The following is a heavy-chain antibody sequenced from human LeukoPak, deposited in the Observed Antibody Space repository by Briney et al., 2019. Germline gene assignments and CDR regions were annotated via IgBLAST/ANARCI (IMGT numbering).Heavy chain of an antibody. CDR1: GDTFTTDY. J-gene: IGHJ4*02. CDR3: ATDQGSGSYSGFAGN. Sequence: ASVKVSCKASGDTFTTDYIHWVRQAPGKGLEWMGGFDPEDGETIYAQKFQGRVTMTEDSSTDTAYMELSSLRSEDTAVYYCATDQGSGSYSGFAGNWGQGTLVTVSS. D-gene: IGHD1-26*01. CDR2: FDPEDGET. V-gene: IGHV1-24*01.